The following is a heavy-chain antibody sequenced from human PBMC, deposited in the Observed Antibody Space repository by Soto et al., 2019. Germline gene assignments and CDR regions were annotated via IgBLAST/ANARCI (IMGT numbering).Heavy chain of an antibody. V-gene: IGHV5-10-1*01. D-gene: IGHD2-2*01. CDR2: IDPGDSSA. Sequence: GESLKISCHGSGYTFFSFWIVWVRQVPGKGLEWVGRIDPGDSSATYSPTFQGHVTISADRSTRSAYLQWRSLRASDTAIYFCARRYCSRADCYSDSWGQGSLVTVSS. CDR3: ARRYCSRADCYSDS. J-gene: IGHJ4*02. CDR1: GYTFFSFW.